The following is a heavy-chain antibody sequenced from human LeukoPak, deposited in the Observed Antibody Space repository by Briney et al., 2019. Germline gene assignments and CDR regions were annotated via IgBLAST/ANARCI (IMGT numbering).Heavy chain of an antibody. D-gene: IGHD1-26*01. V-gene: IGHV1-3*01. CDR1: GYTFTSYA. J-gene: IGHJ4*02. CDR3: ARDKASWGHYNLDY. CDR2: INAGNGNT. Sequence: ASVKVSCKASGYTFTSYAMHWVRQAPGQRLEWMGWINAGNGNTKYSQKFQGRVTITRDTSASTAYMELSSLRSEDTAVYYCARDKASWGHYNLDYWGQGTLVTVSS.